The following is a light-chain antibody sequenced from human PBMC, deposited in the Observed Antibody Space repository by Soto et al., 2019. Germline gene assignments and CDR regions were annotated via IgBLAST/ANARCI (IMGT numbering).Light chain of an antibody. CDR2: SAS. CDR1: QSVNNF. Sequence: DVQMTQSPSSLSASVGDRVTITCRASQSVNNFLNWYQQKPGRAPNLLIYSASILESGVPSRFSGSGSGKDFTLTISSLQLEDSGTYYCQQSFITPPTTFGQGTKVEIK. V-gene: IGKV1-39*01. J-gene: IGKJ2*01. CDR3: QQSFITPPTT.